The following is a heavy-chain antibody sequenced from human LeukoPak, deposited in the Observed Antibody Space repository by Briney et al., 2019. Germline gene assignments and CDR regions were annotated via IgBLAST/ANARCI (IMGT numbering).Heavy chain of an antibody. CDR3: ARGNSSGWYGGFDY. D-gene: IGHD6-19*01. V-gene: IGHV4-34*01. Sequence: PSETLSLTCAVYGGSFSGYYWSWIRQPPGKGLEWIGEINPSGSTNYNPSLKSRVTISVDTSKNHFSLKLGSVTAADTAVYYCARGNSSGWYGGFDYWGQGILVTVSS. J-gene: IGHJ4*02. CDR1: GGSFSGYY. CDR2: INPSGST.